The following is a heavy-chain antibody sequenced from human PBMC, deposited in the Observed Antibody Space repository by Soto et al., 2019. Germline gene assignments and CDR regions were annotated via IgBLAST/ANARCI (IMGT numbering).Heavy chain of an antibody. V-gene: IGHV1-3*04. CDR3: AREPLCGGVCYDHWLDP. CDR1: GYTFTSYA. CDR2: SNIGNGNT. D-gene: IGHD2-8*02. J-gene: IGHJ5*02. Sequence: QVQLVQSGAEVKKPGASVRVSCRTSGYTFTSYAIHWVRQAPGQGLEWMAWSNIGNGNTKYSQKFQGRVNVSRDTSASTAYMELSSLRSEDTAVYYGAREPLCGGVCYDHWLDPWGHGTLVTVSS.